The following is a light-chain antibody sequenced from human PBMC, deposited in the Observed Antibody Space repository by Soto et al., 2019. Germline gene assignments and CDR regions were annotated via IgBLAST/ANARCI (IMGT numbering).Light chain of an antibody. CDR2: GAT. J-gene: IGKJ4*01. CDR1: QVISSW. Sequence: IQMTQSPSSVSAAVGDRVTITCRASQVISSWLAWYQQRPGTAPKLLIYGATTLRSGVPSRFSGSESGTEFTLTITSLQPEDSATYYCQQASSFPLTFGGGTKVE. CDR3: QQASSFPLT. V-gene: IGKV1-12*01.